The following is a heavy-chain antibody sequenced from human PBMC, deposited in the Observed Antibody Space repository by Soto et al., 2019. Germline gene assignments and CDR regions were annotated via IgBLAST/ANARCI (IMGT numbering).Heavy chain of an antibody. D-gene: IGHD3-22*01. CDR2: ISYDGSNK. Sequence: GGSLRLSCAASGFTFSSYGMHWVRQAPGKGLEWVAVISYDGSNKYYADSVKGRFTISRDNSKNTLYLQMNSLRAEDTAVYYCAKDDIDYYDSSGSFDYWGQGTLVTVSS. CDR3: AKDDIDYYDSSGSFDY. CDR1: GFTFSSYG. J-gene: IGHJ4*02. V-gene: IGHV3-30*18.